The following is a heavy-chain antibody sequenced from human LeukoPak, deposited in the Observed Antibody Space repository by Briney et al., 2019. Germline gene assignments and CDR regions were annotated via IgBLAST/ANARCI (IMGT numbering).Heavy chain of an antibody. J-gene: IGHJ4*02. CDR3: ARGKHPDY. CDR2: INHSGST. CDR1: GRSFSGYY. V-gene: IGHV4-34*01. Sequence: PSETLSLTCAVYGRSFSGYYWSWIRQPPGKGLEWIGEINHSGSTNYNPSLKSRVTISVDTSKNQFSLKLSSVTAADTAVYYCARGKHPDYWGQGTLVTVSS. D-gene: IGHD2-21*01.